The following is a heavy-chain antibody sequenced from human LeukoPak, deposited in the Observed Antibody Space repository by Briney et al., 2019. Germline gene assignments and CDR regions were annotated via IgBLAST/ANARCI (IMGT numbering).Heavy chain of an antibody. D-gene: IGHD3-22*01. CDR3: ARGRSTSGYLYYFDY. CDR2: ISYDGSNK. V-gene: IGHV3-30*04. Sequence: GRSLRLSCAASGFTFSSYAIHWVRQAPGKGLEWVAVISYDGSNKYYADSVKGRFTISRDNSKNTLYLQMNSLRAEDTAVYYCARGRSTSGYLYYFDYWGQGTLVTVSS. J-gene: IGHJ4*02. CDR1: GFTFSSYA.